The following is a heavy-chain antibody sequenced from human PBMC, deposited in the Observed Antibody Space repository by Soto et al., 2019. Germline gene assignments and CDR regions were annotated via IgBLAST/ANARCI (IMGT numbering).Heavy chain of an antibody. CDR1: GYTFTSYG. CDR3: ARDLYVAAPGGGYYYYGMDV. D-gene: IGHD2-15*01. Sequence: QVQLVQSGAEVKKPGASVKVSCKASGYTFTSYGISWVRQAPGQGLEWMGWISAYNGNTNYAQKLQGRVTMTTDTSTSTAYMELRGLRSDDTAVYYCARDLYVAAPGGGYYYYGMDVWGQGTTVTVSS. J-gene: IGHJ6*02. CDR2: ISAYNGNT. V-gene: IGHV1-18*01.